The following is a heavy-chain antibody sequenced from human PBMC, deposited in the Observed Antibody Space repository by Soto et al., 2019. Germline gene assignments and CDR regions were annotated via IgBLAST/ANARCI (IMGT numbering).Heavy chain of an antibody. CDR3: ASVETQRYYYGMDV. Sequence: QVQLVQSGAEVKKPGSSVKVSCKASGGTFSSYAISWVRQAPGQGLEWMGGIIPIFGTSDYAQKFQGRVTITADESPTTAYMELSSLRSEDTAVYYCASVETQRYYYGMDVWGQGTTVTVSS. D-gene: IGHD2-21*01. CDR2: IIPIFGTS. V-gene: IGHV1-69*12. CDR1: GGTFSSYA. J-gene: IGHJ6*02.